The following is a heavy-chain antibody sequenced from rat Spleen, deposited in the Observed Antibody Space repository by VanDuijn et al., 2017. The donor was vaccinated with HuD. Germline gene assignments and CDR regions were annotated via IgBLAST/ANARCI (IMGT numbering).Heavy chain of an antibody. CDR3: TTYPFAY. V-gene: IGHV5-20*01. Sequence: EVQLVESGGGLVQPGRSMKLSCAASGFTFSNYDMAWVRQAPTKGLVWVASISYDGSSTYYRDSVKGRFTISRYYAKSTLYLQMDSLRSEDTATYYCTTYPFAYWGQGTLVTVSS. J-gene: IGHJ3*01. CDR2: ISYDGSST. CDR1: GFTFSNYD. D-gene: IGHD3-8*01.